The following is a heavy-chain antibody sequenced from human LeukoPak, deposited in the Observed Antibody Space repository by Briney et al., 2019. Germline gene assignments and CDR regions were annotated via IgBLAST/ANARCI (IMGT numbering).Heavy chain of an antibody. CDR3: ARDRVGVRGVIIRYFDY. V-gene: IGHV3-7*01. D-gene: IGHD3-10*01. Sequence: GGSLRLSCAASGFTFSSYWMSWVRQAPGKGLEWVANIKQDGSEKYYVDSVKGRFTISRDNAKNSLYLQMNSLRAEDTAVYYCARDRVGVRGVIIRYFDYWGQGTLVTVSS. J-gene: IGHJ4*02. CDR2: IKQDGSEK. CDR1: GFTFSSYW.